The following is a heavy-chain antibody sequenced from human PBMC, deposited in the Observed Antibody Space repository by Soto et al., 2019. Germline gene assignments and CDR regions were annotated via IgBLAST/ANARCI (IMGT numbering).Heavy chain of an antibody. J-gene: IGHJ5*02. V-gene: IGHV3-7*03. Sequence: PGGSLRLSCAASGFTFSSYWMSWVRQAPGKGLEWVANIKQDGSEKYYVDSVKGRFTISRDNAKNSLYLQMNSLRAEDTAVYYCARDRRYGSGSFGFDPWGQGTLVTVSS. CDR3: ARDRRYGSGSFGFDP. CDR2: IKQDGSEK. CDR1: GFTFSSYW. D-gene: IGHD3-10*01.